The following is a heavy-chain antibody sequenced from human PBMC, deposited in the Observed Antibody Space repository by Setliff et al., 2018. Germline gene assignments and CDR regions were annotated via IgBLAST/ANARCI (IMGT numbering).Heavy chain of an antibody. CDR2: IIPILGIA. CDR3: ARDRGGRDY. Sequence: SVKVSCKASGGTFSSYAISWVRQAPGQGLEWMGGIIPILGIANYAQKFQGRVTITANKSTSTAYMELSSLRSEDTAVYYCARDRGGRDYWGQGTLVTVSS. D-gene: IGHD3-10*01. J-gene: IGHJ4*02. CDR1: GGTFSSYA. V-gene: IGHV1-69*10.